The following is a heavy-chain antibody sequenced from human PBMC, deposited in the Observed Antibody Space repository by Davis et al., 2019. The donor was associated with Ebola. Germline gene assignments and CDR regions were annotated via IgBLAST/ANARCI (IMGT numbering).Heavy chain of an antibody. J-gene: IGHJ4*02. D-gene: IGHD3-10*01. CDR2: IYYSGST. Sequence: PSETLSLTCTVSGGSISSHYWSWIRQPPGKGLEWIGYIYYSGSTNYNPSLKSRVTISVDTSKNQFSLKLSSVTAADTAVYYCARDRGNYYANYFDYWGQGTLVTVSS. V-gene: IGHV4-59*11. CDR3: ARDRGNYYANYFDY. CDR1: GGSISSHY.